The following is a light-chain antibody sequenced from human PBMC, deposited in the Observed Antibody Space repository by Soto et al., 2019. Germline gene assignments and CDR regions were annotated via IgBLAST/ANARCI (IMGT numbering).Light chain of an antibody. V-gene: IGLV1-40*01. Sequence: QSVLTQPPSVSGAPGQRVTISCTGGSPNFGAGYDVHWYQQLPGTAPKLLIYTNTNRPSGVPDRFSGSKSGTSASLAITGLQAEDEADYYCAVWDDGLDAWMFGGGTKVTVL. CDR2: TNT. CDR3: AVWDDGLDAWM. J-gene: IGLJ3*02. CDR1: SPNFGAGYD.